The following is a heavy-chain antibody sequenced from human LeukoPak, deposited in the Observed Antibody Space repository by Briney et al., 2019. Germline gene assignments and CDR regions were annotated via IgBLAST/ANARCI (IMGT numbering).Heavy chain of an antibody. CDR3: ARDPYDSFDAFDI. V-gene: IGHV4-39*07. CDR1: GGSISSSSYY. J-gene: IGHJ3*02. D-gene: IGHD3-22*01. CDR2: IYCSGST. Sequence: SETLSLTCTVSGGSISSSSYYWGWIRQPPGKGLEWIGSIYCSGSTYYNPSLKSRVTISVDTSKNQFSLKLSSVTAADTAVYYCARDPYDSFDAFDIWGQGTMVTVSS.